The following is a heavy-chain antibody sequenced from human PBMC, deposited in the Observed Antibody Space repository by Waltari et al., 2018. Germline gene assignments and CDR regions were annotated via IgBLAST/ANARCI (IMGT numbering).Heavy chain of an antibody. D-gene: IGHD2-15*01. J-gene: IGHJ6*02. V-gene: IGHV4-34*02. CDR2: INHKGNR. CDR3: VRLEDCSGPGGNCYSGDSFALDV. CDR1: GGSFSGYY. Sequence: QVQLQQWGAGQLQPSETLSLTCGVAGGSFSGYYWGWLRHAPGKGLEWFGEINHKGNRNYNPALRSRVTMLIDTSRSQFSLKVNSVTAADTAVYYCVRLEDCSGPGGNCYSGDSFALDVWGQGTTVTVSS.